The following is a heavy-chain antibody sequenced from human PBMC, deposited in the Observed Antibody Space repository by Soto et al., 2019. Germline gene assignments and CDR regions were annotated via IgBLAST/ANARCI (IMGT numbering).Heavy chain of an antibody. J-gene: IGHJ5*02. CDR3: ASATAGTNCFDP. CDR1: GGTFSSYA. D-gene: IGHD6-13*01. Sequence: SVKVSCKASGGTFSSYAISWVRQAPGQGLEWMGGIIPIFGTANYAQKFQGRVTITADESTSTAYMELSSLRSEDTAVYYCASATAGTNCFDPWGQGTLVTVSS. CDR2: IIPIFGTA. V-gene: IGHV1-69*13.